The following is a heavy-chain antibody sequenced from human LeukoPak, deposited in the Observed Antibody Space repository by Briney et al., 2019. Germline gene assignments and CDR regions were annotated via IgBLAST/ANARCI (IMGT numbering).Heavy chain of an antibody. J-gene: IGHJ4*02. D-gene: IGHD4-17*01. CDR1: GYTFTGYY. V-gene: IGHV1-2*06. CDR2: INPNSGGT. Sequence: ASVKVSCKASGYTFTGYYMHWVREAPGQGLEWMGRINPNSGGTNYAQKFQGRVTMTRDTSISTAYIKLSRLRSDDTAVYYCAGGNYGDYVGDYWGQGTLVTVSS. CDR3: AGGNYGDYVGDY.